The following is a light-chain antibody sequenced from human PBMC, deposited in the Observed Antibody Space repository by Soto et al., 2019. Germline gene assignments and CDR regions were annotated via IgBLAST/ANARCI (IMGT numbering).Light chain of an antibody. Sequence: EIVMTQSPATLSVSPGERATLSCRASQSVSSNLAWYQQKPGQAPRLLVYGASTRATGIPARFSGSGSGTEFTLPISSLQSEDFAVYYCQQYNNWTTITFGQATRLEIK. V-gene: IGKV3-15*01. CDR1: QSVSSN. CDR2: GAS. CDR3: QQYNNWTTIT. J-gene: IGKJ5*01.